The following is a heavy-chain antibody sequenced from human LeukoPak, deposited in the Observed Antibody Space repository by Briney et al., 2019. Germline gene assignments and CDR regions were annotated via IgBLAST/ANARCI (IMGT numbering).Heavy chain of an antibody. CDR3: AKDLTLNWWYFDL. V-gene: IGHV3-23*01. J-gene: IGHJ2*01. D-gene: IGHD1-1*01. Sequence: GGSLRLSCAASGFTFSDYYMSWIRQAPGKGLEWVSAISGSGGSTYYADSVKGRFTISRDNSKNTLYLQMNSLRAEDMAVYYCAKDLTLNWWYFDLWGRGTLVTVSS. CDR2: ISGSGGST. CDR1: GFTFSDYY.